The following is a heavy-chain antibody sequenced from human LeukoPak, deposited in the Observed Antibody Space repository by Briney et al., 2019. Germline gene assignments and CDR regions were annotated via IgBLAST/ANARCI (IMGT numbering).Heavy chain of an antibody. D-gene: IGHD3-22*01. CDR3: AKSYRAYDSTSNYYFFDS. CDR1: GFAISSNA. J-gene: IGHJ4*02. CDR2: FSGSATT. V-gene: IGHV3-23*01. Sequence: GGSLCFSCAGSGFAISSNAMTWLRQSPGQGLEWVSSFSGSATTHHEDSVQGQITISRDNSKTSVLLQRNSLRAEDAAVYYWAKSYRAYDSTSNYYFFDSWGQGTLVTVSS.